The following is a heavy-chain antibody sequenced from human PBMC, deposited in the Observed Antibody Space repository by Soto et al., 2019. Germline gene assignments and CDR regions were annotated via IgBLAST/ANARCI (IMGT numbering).Heavy chain of an antibody. CDR2: INPNSGGT. CDR1: GYTFTGYY. J-gene: IGHJ6*02. Sequence: ASVKVSCKASGYTFTGYYMHWVRQAPGQGLEWMGWINPNSGGTNYAQKFQGRVTMTRDTSISTAYMELSRLRSDDTAVYYRARDRGYYYYGMDVWGQGTTVTVSS. V-gene: IGHV1-2*02. CDR3: ARDRGYYYYGMDV.